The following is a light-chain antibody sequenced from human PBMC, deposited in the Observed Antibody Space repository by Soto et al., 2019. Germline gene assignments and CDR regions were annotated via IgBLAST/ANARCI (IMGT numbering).Light chain of an antibody. CDR3: SSYTSNSTLV. J-gene: IGLJ1*01. CDR1: SSDVGGYNY. CDR2: EVS. V-gene: IGLV2-14*01. Sequence: QSVLTQPASVSGSPGQSITISCTGTSSDVGGYNYVSWYQQHPGKAPKLMIYEVSNRPSGVSNRFSGSKSGNTASLTISGLQAEDEADYSCSSYTSNSTLVFGTGTKVTVL.